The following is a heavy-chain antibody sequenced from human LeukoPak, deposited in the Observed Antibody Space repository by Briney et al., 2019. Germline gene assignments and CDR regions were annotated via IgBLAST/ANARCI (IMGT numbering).Heavy chain of an antibody. CDR3: AKDSSVGYSDWLAPGGDPYYMDV. V-gene: IGHV3-30*02. CDR1: GFTFSSYG. Sequence: AGGSLRLSCAASGFTFSSYGMHWVRQAPGKGLEWVAFIRYDGSNKYYADSVKGRFTISRDNSKNTLYLQMNSLRAEDTAVYYCAKDSSVGYSDWLAPGGDPYYMDVWGKGTTVTSSS. CDR2: IRYDGSNK. D-gene: IGHD3-9*01. J-gene: IGHJ6*03.